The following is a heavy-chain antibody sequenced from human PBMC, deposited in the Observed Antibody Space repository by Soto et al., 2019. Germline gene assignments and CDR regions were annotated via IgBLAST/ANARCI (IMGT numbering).Heavy chain of an antibody. CDR3: ARDDGGSYYWSEKGYVEL. D-gene: IGHD3-22*01. J-gene: IGHJ2*01. V-gene: IGHV1-69*08. Sequence: QVQLVQSGAEVRKPGSSVKVSCKASGGTFSNYIISWVRQAPGQGLEWMGRIIPILGITNYAQNFRGRVQINGEKATSPAYMELSILTSEDTAVYYCARDDGGSYYWSEKGYVELWGRVTVVTVSS. CDR1: GGTFSNYI. CDR2: IIPILGIT.